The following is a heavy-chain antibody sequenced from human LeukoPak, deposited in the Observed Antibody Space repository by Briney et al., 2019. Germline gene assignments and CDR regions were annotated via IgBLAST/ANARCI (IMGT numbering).Heavy chain of an antibody. D-gene: IGHD2-2*01. V-gene: IGHV3-9*01. Sequence: GGSLRLSCAASGFTFDDYAMHWVRQAPGKGLEWVSGISWNSGSIGYADSVKGRFTISRDNAKNSLYLQMNSLRAEDTALYYCAKDHVGCSSTSCYAHGPYYYGMDVWGQGTTVTVSS. CDR1: GFTFDDYA. J-gene: IGHJ6*02. CDR2: ISWNSGSI. CDR3: AKDHVGCSSTSCYAHGPYYYGMDV.